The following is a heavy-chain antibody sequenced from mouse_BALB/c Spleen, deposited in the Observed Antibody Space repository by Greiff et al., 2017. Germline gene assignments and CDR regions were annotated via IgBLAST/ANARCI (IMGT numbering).Heavy chain of an antibody. D-gene: IGHD1-1*01. Sequence: QVQLKESGPGLVAPSQSLSITCTVSGFSLTSYGVHWVRQPPGKGLEWLGVIWAGGSTNYNSALMSRLSISKDNSKSQVFLKMNSLQTDDTAMYYCARELLRSFDVWGAGTTVTVSS. V-gene: IGHV2-9*02. CDR2: IWAGGST. CDR3: ARELLRSFDV. CDR1: GFSLTSYG. J-gene: IGHJ1*01.